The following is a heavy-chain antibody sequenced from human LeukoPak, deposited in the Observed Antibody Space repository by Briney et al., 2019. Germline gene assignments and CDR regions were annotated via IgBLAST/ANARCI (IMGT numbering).Heavy chain of an antibody. V-gene: IGHV4-59*01. J-gene: IGHJ3*02. CDR1: GGSISNYY. Sequence: PSETLSLTCTVFGGSISNYYWSWIRQPPGKELEWIGYISYSGNTDSNPSLKSRVTISVDTSKNQFSLKLSSVTAADTAVYYCARDRDSSWYNAFDIWGQGTMVTVSS. CDR2: ISYSGNT. CDR3: ARDRDSSWYNAFDI. D-gene: IGHD6-13*01.